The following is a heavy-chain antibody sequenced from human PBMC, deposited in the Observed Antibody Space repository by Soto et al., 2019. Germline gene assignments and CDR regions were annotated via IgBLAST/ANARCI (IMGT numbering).Heavy chain of an antibody. CDR3: AKAGYCSSTSCYTYYYGMDV. Sequence: EVQLLESGGGLVQPGGSLRLSCAASGFTFSSYAMSWVRQAPGKGLEWVSAISGSGGSTYYADSVKGRFTISRDNSKNTLYLQMNSLRAEDTAVYYCAKAGYCSSTSCYTYYYGMDVWGQGTTVTVS. J-gene: IGHJ6*02. V-gene: IGHV3-23*01. CDR2: ISGSGGST. D-gene: IGHD2-2*02. CDR1: GFTFSSYA.